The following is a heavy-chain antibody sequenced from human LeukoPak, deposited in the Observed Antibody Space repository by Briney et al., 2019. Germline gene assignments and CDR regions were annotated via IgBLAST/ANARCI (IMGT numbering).Heavy chain of an antibody. D-gene: IGHD3-22*01. J-gene: IGHJ3*02. CDR2: LNSDGSST. CDR1: GFTFSSYW. CDR3: ARGKGYYSNDAFDI. V-gene: IGHV3-74*01. Sequence: GGSLRLSCAASGFTFSSYWMHWVRQAPGRGLVWVSRLNSDGSSTSYADSVKGRFTISRDTAKNTLYLQMNSLRAEDTAVYYCARGKGYYSNDAFDIWGQGTMVTVSS.